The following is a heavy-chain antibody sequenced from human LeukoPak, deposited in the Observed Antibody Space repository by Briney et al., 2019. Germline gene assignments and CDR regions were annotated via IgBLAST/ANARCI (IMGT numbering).Heavy chain of an antibody. J-gene: IGHJ4*02. Sequence: ASVKVSCKASGYTVTGYYMHWVRQSPGQGLEWMGWINPNSGGTNYAQKFQGWVTMTRDTSISTAYMELSRLRSDDTAVYYCARGSSDCTSASCYNFWGQGTLVTVSA. CDR2: INPNSGGT. CDR3: ARGSSDCTSASCYNF. V-gene: IGHV1-2*04. D-gene: IGHD2-2*02. CDR1: GYTVTGYY.